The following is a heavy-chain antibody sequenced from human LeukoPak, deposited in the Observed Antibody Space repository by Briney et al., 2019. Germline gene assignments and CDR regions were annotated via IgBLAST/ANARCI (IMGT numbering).Heavy chain of an antibody. CDR3: ARGGTTSITISESRLGYYFDY. V-gene: IGHV1-46*01. CDR1: GYTFTSYY. J-gene: IGHJ4*02. D-gene: IGHD3-3*01. CDR2: INPSGGST. Sequence: ASVKVSCKASGYTFTSYYMHWVRQAPGQGLEWMGIINPSGGSTSYAQKFQGRVTITADESTSTAYMELRSLRSEDTAVYYCARGGTTSITISESRLGYYFDYWGQGTLVTVSS.